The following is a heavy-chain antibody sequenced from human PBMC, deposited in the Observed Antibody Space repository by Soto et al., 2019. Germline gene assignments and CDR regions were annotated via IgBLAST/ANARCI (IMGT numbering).Heavy chain of an antibody. CDR1: GYTFTSYG. J-gene: IGHJ4*02. V-gene: IGHV1-18*01. D-gene: IGHD1-26*01. Sequence: QVQLVQSGAEVKKPGASVKVSCKASGYTFTSYGISWGRQGPGQGLEWMGWISAYNGNTKYAQKLQGRVTMTTDTTTSTAYVELRSLSSDDTAVYYCARDDAVGLFDYWGQGTLVTVSS. CDR3: ARDDAVGLFDY. CDR2: ISAYNGNT.